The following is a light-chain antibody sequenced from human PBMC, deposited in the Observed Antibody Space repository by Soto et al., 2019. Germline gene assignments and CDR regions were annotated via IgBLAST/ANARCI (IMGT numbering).Light chain of an antibody. J-gene: IGKJ2*01. CDR1: QSLLYSSNNKNY. V-gene: IGKV4-1*01. CDR2: GAS. CDR3: QQYYSTPQT. Sequence: DIVMTQSPDSLAVSLGETATINCKSSQSLLYSSNNKNYLAWYQQKPGQPPKLLIYGASTRESGVPDRFSGSGSGTDFTLTISSLQAEDVAVYFCQQYYSTPQTFGQGTKLEIQ.